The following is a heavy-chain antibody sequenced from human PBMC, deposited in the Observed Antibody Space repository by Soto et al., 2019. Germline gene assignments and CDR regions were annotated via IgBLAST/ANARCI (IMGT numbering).Heavy chain of an antibody. D-gene: IGHD2-8*02. J-gene: IGHJ4*02. V-gene: IGHV4-34*01. CDR2: INHSGST. Sequence: NPSETLSLTCAVYGGSFSGYYWTWIRQPPGTGLEWIGEINHSGSTNYNPSLKSRVTISVDTSRNQFSLKLTSVTAADTAVYYCARDKLTGLFDYWGQGTLVTVSS. CDR1: GGSFSGYY. CDR3: ARDKLTGLFDY.